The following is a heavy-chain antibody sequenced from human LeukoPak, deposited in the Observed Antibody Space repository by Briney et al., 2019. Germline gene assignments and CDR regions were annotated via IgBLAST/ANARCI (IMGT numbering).Heavy chain of an antibody. CDR3: VMGGQNFYFWRFDY. D-gene: IGHD3-3*01. CDR1: GVAFTIVA. V-gene: IGHV3-23*01. Sequence: GGSLRLSCAASGVAFTIVATSWVPQAPGKGLEWVSSISGSGGSTYFADSVKGRFTISRDNSKNTVYMEMNSLRLEAPALHYCVMGGQNFYFWRFDYWGRGTLVPVSS. CDR2: ISGSGGST. J-gene: IGHJ4*02.